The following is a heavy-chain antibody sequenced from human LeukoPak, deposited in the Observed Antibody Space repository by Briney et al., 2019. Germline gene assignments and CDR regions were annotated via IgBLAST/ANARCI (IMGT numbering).Heavy chain of an antibody. J-gene: IGHJ4*02. CDR2: MDYSGTT. CDR3: ARLDGSYFDY. D-gene: IGHD3-10*01. CDR1: GDSISSSGRFY. V-gene: IGHV4-39*01. Sequence: SETLSLTCTVSGDSISSSGRFYWGWLRQPPGKGLEWIGSMDYSGTTDYNPSLKSRVTLSVDTSKDQFPLKLTSVTAADTAVYYCARLDGSYFDYWGQGTLVTVSS.